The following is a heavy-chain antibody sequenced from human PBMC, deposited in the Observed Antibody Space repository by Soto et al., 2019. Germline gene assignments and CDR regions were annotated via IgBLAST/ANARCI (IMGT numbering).Heavy chain of an antibody. CDR1: GFTFSSYA. CDR3: AQSITIFGGIDY. V-gene: IGHV3-30-3*01. CDR2: ISYDGSNK. D-gene: IGHD3-3*01. J-gene: IGHJ4*02. Sequence: QVQLVESGGGVVQPGRSLRLSCAASGFTFSSYAMHWVRQAPGEGLEWVAVISYDGSNKYYADSVKGRFTISRDNSKNTLYLQMNSLRAEDTAVYYCAQSITIFGGIDYWGQGTLVTVSS.